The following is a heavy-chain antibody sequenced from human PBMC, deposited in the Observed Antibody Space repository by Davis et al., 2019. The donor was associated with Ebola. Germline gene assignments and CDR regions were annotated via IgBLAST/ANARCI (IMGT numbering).Heavy chain of an antibody. V-gene: IGHV4-38-2*02. CDR1: GYSINSDYY. Sequence: PSETLSLTCTVSGYSINSDYYWGWIRQPPGKGLEWIGSSYHSGSTYYNPSLKSRVTISVDMSKNQFSLKLSSVTAADTAVYYCARDSSHVSGRVPRDSWGQGTRVTVSS. CDR3: ARDSSHVSGRVPRDS. D-gene: IGHD3/OR15-3a*01. J-gene: IGHJ4*02. CDR2: SYHSGST.